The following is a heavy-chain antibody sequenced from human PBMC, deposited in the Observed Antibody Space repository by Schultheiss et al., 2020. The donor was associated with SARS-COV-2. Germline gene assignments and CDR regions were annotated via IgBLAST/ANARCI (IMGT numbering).Heavy chain of an antibody. J-gene: IGHJ4*02. CDR3: ARETGYSSSCYGY. D-gene: IGHD6-13*01. CDR1: GGSFSGYY. Sequence: SETLSLTCAVYGGSFSGYYWSWIRQPPGKGLEWIGEINHSGSTNYNPSLKSRVTISVDTFKNQFSLKLSSVTAADTAVYYCARETGYSSSCYGYWGQGTLDTVSS. V-gene: IGHV4-34*01. CDR2: INHSGST.